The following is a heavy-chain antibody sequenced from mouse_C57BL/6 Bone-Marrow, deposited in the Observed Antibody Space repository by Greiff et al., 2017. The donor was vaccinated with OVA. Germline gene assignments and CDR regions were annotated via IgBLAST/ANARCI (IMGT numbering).Heavy chain of an antibody. D-gene: IGHD2-2*01. J-gene: IGHJ2*01. CDR2: IYPGDGDT. Sequence: QVQLKESGPELVKPGASVKISCKASGYAFSSSWMNWVKQRPGKGLEWIGRIYPGDGDTNYNGKFKGKATLTADKSSSTAYMQLSSLTSEDSAVYFCARWALWLRRGDYFDYWGQGTTLTVSS. V-gene: IGHV1-82*01. CDR3: ARWALWLRRGDYFDY. CDR1: GYAFSSSW.